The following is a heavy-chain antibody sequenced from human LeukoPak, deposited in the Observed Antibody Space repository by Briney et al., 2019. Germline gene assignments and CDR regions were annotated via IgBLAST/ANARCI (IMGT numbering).Heavy chain of an antibody. Sequence: PSETLSLTCTVSGGSISSSSYYWGWIRQPPGTGLEWIGSIYYSGSTYYNPSLKSRVTISVDTSKNQFSLKLSSVTAADTAVDYCARLAFYIKDAFDIWGQGTMVTVSS. V-gene: IGHV4-39*01. D-gene: IGHD3-3*01. J-gene: IGHJ3*02. CDR1: GGSISSSSYY. CDR2: IYYSGST. CDR3: ARLAFYIKDAFDI.